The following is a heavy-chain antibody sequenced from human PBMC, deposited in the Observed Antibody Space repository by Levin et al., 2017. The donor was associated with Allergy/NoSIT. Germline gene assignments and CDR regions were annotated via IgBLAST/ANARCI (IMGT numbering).Heavy chain of an antibody. CDR1: GFTFSSYS. V-gene: IGHV3-21*01. CDR2: ISSSSSYI. Sequence: LSLTCAASGFTFSSYSMNWVRQAPGKGLEWVSSISSSSSYIYYADSVKGRFTISRDNAKNSLYLQMNSLRAEDTAVYYCARVRGSGTPAFDYWGQGTLVTVSS. D-gene: IGHD3-10*01. J-gene: IGHJ4*02. CDR3: ARVRGSGTPAFDY.